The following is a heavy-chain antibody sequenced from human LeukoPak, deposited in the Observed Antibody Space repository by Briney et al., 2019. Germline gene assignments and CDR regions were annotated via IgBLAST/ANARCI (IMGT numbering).Heavy chain of an antibody. D-gene: IGHD6-19*01. CDR3: ARDMGSCGWYEDAFDI. CDR1: GFTFSSYS. CDR2: ISSSSSYI. J-gene: IGHJ3*02. V-gene: IGHV3-21*01. Sequence: GGSLRLSCAASGFTFSSYSMNWVRQAPGKGLEWVSSISSSSSYIYYADSVKGRFTISRDNAKNSLYLQMNSLRPEDTAVYYCARDMGSCGWYEDAFDIWGQGTMVTVSS.